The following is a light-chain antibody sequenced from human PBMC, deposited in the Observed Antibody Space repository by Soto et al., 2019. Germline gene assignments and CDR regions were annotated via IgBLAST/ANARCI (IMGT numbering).Light chain of an antibody. J-gene: IGKJ2*01. CDR3: VKDKYFPLT. Sequence: DMVMTQTPLSSPVTLGQPASISCRSRQSLVNSNGNTSLSWHQQRPGQPPRLLMYKISNRFSVVPDSFSVSGAVTDFTLNISRVEAEDVVLYYCVKDKYFPLTFGQGTKLDI. CDR1: QSLVNSNGNTS. V-gene: IGKV2-24*01. CDR2: KIS.